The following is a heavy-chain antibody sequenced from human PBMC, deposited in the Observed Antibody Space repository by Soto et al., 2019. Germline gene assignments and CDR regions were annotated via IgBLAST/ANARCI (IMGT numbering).Heavy chain of an antibody. CDR2: TWYDGNNK. V-gene: IGHV3-33*01. CDR1: GFTFSNYG. D-gene: IGHD2-21*01. Sequence: PGGSLRLSCAASGFTFSNYGMHWVRQAPGKGLEWVAVTWYDGNNKYYADSVKGRFTISRDNSNNTLYVQMTSLRAEDTAVYYCARGLHSLFDYWGQGTLVTVSS. J-gene: IGHJ4*02. CDR3: ARGLHSLFDY.